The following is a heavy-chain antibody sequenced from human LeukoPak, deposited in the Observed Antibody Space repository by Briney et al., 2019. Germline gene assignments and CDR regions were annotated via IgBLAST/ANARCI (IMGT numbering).Heavy chain of an antibody. Sequence: GGSLRLSCAASGFTFSSYSMNWVRQAPGKGLEWVSSISSSSSYIYYADSVKGRFTISRDNAKNLLYLQMNSLRAEDTAVYYCARDRVTMVRGVIIPNDYWGQGTLVTVSS. V-gene: IGHV3-21*01. CDR2: ISSSSSYI. CDR3: ARDRVTMVRGVIIPNDY. CDR1: GFTFSSYS. J-gene: IGHJ4*02. D-gene: IGHD3-10*01.